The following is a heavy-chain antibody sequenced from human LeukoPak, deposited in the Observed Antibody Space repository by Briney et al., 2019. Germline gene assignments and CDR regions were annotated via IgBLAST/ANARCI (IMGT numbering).Heavy chain of an antibody. V-gene: IGHV1-2*02. Sequence: ASVKVSCKASGYTFTGYYMHWVRQAPGQGLEWMGWINPNSGGTNYAQKFQGRVTMTRDTSISTAYMELSRLRSDDTAVYYCATLLGGGYCSGGSCQYYFDYWGQGTLVTVSS. D-gene: IGHD2-15*01. J-gene: IGHJ4*02. CDR2: INPNSGGT. CDR3: ATLLGGGYCSGGSCQYYFDY. CDR1: GYTFTGYY.